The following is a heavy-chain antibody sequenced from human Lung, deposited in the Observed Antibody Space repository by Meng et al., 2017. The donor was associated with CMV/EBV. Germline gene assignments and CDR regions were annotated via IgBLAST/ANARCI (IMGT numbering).Heavy chain of an antibody. D-gene: IGHD2-2*01. CDR3: ARGTVTSRVIVPPFAIKIVYGMDV. CDR1: GGSFSGYF. Sequence: GSLRLXCAVYGGSFSGYFWSWIRQPPGKGLEWIGEINHSGSTNYNPSLKSRVTISVDTSKNQFFLKLSSVTAADTAVYYCARGTVTSRVIVPPFAIKIVYGMDVWGQGXTVTVSS. J-gene: IGHJ6*02. V-gene: IGHV4-34*01. CDR2: INHSGST.